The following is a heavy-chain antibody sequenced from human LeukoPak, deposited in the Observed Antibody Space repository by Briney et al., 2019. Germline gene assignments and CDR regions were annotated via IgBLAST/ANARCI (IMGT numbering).Heavy chain of an antibody. CDR1: GGSISSSSYY. CDR3: ARQRAVPGWDDAVDI. J-gene: IGHJ3*02. Sequence: SETLSLTCTVSGGSISSSSYYWGWIRQPPGKGLEWIGSIYYSGSTYYNPSLKSRVTISVDASKNQFSLKLSSVAAADTAVYYCARQRAVPGWDDAVDIWGQGTMVTVSS. CDR2: IYYSGST. D-gene: IGHD6-19*01. V-gene: IGHV4-39*01.